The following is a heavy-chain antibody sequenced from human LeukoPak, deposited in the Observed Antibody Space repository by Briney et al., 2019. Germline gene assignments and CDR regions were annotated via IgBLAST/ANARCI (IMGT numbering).Heavy chain of an antibody. D-gene: IGHD2-15*01. CDR3: SGGSIYYYYGMDV. Sequence: GGSLRLSCAASGFTFSSYSMNWVRQAPGKGLEWVSSISSSSSYIYYADSVKGRFTISRDNAKNSLYLQMNSLRAEDTAVYFYSGGSIYYYYGMDVWGQGTTVTVSS. J-gene: IGHJ6*02. CDR1: GFTFSSYS. CDR2: ISSSSSYI. V-gene: IGHV3-21*01.